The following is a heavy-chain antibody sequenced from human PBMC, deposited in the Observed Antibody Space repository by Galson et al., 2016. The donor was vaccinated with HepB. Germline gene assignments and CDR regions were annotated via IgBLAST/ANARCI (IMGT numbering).Heavy chain of an antibody. Sequence: SLRLSCAASGFNFKKYAMHWVRQAPGKGLEWVAVISDDGSDKHYADSVKGRFTNSRDNSKNTLYLQMNSLRRDDTAVSYCAKLYASGRDDFWGQGTLVTVSS. CDR1: GFNFKKYA. J-gene: IGHJ4*02. CDR3: AKLYASGRDDF. V-gene: IGHV3-30*18. D-gene: IGHD6-19*01. CDR2: ISDDGSDK.